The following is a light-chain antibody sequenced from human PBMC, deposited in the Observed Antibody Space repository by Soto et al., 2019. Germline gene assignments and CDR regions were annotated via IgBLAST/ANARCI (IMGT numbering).Light chain of an antibody. V-gene: IGLV2-8*01. Sequence: QSVLTQPPSASGSPGQSVTISCTGTSSDVGGYNYVSWYQQHPGKAPKLMIYEVTKRPSGVPDRFSGSKSGNTASLTVSGLQAEDESDYYCSSYAGRNHVVCVGGTKLTVL. CDR2: EVT. CDR3: SSYAGRNHVV. CDR1: SSDVGGYNY. J-gene: IGLJ2*01.